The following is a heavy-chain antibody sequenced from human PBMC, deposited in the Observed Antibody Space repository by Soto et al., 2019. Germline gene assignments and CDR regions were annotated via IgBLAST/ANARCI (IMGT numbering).Heavy chain of an antibody. J-gene: IGHJ4*02. Sequence: GGSLRLSCAASGFTFRSYGMHWVRQAPGKGLEWVAVISYDGSNQDYADSVKGRFTISRDNSKNTLSLQMSSLRAEDTALYYCAKAVGSYNWNYYFDYWGQGTLVTVSS. CDR3: AKAVGSYNWNYYFDY. CDR1: GFTFRSYG. CDR2: ISYDGSNQ. V-gene: IGHV3-30*18. D-gene: IGHD1-7*01.